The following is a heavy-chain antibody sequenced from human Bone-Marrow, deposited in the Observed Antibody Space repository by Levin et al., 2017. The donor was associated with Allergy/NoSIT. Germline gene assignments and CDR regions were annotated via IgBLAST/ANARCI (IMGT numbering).Heavy chain of an antibody. V-gene: IGHV1-69*13. CDR3: ARAPALQWEPKSIAAASSAAKGDLDY. CDR2: IIPIFGTA. D-gene: IGHD6-13*01. CDR1: GGTFSSYA. J-gene: IGHJ4*02. Sequence: SVKVSCKASGGTFSSYAISWVRQAPGQGLEWMGGIIPIFGTANYAQKFQGRVTITADESTSTAYMELSSLRSEDTAVYYCARAPALQWEPKSIAAASSAAKGDLDYWGQGTLVTVSS.